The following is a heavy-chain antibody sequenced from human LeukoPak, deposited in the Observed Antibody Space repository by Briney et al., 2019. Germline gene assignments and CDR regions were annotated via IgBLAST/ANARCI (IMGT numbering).Heavy chain of an antibody. CDR2: ISAYNGNT. Sequence: ASVKVSCKASGYTFTSYGISWVRQAPGQGLEWMGWISAYNGNTNYAQKLQGRVTMTTDTSTSTAYMELRSLRSDDTAVYYCARTYYYDSRGYSDYWGQGTLVTVSS. J-gene: IGHJ4*02. CDR1: GYTFTSYG. CDR3: ARTYYYDSRGYSDY. D-gene: IGHD3-22*01. V-gene: IGHV1-18*01.